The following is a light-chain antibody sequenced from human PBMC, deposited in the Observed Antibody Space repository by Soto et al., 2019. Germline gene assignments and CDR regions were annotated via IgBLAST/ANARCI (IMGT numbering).Light chain of an antibody. Sequence: QSALTQPPSASGSPGQSVTISCTGTNSDFAGYNFVSWFQQHPGKAPRLIIYEVNERPSGVPHRFSGSKSGDTASLTISGLQAEDEADYYCSSFTNTITRYAFGTGTKVTVL. J-gene: IGLJ1*01. CDR2: EVN. CDR1: NSDFAGYNF. V-gene: IGLV2-8*01. CDR3: SSFTNTITRYA.